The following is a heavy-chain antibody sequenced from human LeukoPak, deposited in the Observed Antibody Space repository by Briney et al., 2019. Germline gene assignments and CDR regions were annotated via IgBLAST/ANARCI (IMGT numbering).Heavy chain of an antibody. Sequence: GGSLRLSCAASGFTFSNYWMTWVRQAPGKGLEWVANIKLDEGGRNYVDSVKGRFTISRDNAKNSLYLQMNSLRAEDTAVYYCARDRYGTIWGLGTLVTVSS. V-gene: IGHV3-7*01. D-gene: IGHD6-13*01. CDR2: IKLDEGGR. J-gene: IGHJ4*02. CDR1: GFTFSNYW. CDR3: ARDRYGTI.